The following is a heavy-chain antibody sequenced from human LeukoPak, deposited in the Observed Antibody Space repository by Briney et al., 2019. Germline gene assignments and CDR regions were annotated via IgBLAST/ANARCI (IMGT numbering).Heavy chain of an antibody. Sequence: LRLSCAASGLTFSSYAMSWVRQHPGKGLEWIGYIYYSRSTYYNPSLKSRVTISVDTSKNQFSLKLSSVTAADTAVYYCARDRGSRWAFDYWGQGTLVTVSS. D-gene: IGHD6-13*01. J-gene: IGHJ4*02. CDR2: IYYSRST. CDR1: GLTFSSYA. CDR3: ARDRGSRWAFDY. V-gene: IGHV4-31*02.